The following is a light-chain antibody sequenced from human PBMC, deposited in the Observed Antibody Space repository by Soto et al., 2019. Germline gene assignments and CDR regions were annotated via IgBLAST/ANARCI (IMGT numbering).Light chain of an antibody. CDR1: QSVTSNY. V-gene: IGKV3-20*01. Sequence: EIVLTQSPGTLSLSPGERATLSCRASQSVTSNYLAWYQQKPGQAPRLLIYGASTRATGIPDRFSGSASGTAFTLTTSRLEPEDFAVYYCQQYGSLYTFGQGTKLEIK. CDR2: GAS. J-gene: IGKJ2*01. CDR3: QQYGSLYT.